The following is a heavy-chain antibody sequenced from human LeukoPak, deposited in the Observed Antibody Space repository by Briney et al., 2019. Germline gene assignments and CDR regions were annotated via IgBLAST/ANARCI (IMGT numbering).Heavy chain of an antibody. J-gene: IGHJ4*02. Sequence: GGSLRLSCAASGFTFSSYAMSWVRQAPGKGLEWVAVVSDDGGNKYYADSVKGRFSISRDNSMNTLYLQMNSLRVEDTAIYYCARGGTGSENDYWGQGILVTVSS. CDR2: VSDDGGNK. V-gene: IGHV3-30*03. CDR3: ARGGTGSENDY. CDR1: GFTFSSYA. D-gene: IGHD3-10*01.